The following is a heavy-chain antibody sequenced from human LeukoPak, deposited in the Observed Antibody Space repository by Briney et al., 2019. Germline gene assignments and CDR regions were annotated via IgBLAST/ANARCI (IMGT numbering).Heavy chain of an antibody. CDR1: GGSIRSSNW. D-gene: IGHD4-17*01. CDR2: IYHSGST. CDR3: ARYYGDYGYWFDP. Sequence: PSGTLSLTCAVSGGSIRSSNWWSWVRQPPGKGLEWIGEIYHSGSTNYNPSLKSRVTISVDKSKNQFSLKLSSVTAADTAVYYCARYYGDYGYWFDPWGQGTLVTVSS. V-gene: IGHV4-4*02. J-gene: IGHJ5*02.